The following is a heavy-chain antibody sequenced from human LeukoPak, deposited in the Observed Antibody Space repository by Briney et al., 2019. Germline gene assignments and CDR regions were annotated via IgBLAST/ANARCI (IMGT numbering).Heavy chain of an antibody. CDR3: ASEYYHSSGWPIDY. CDR1: GGTFSSYA. V-gene: IGHV1-69*13. Sequence: GASVKVSCKASGGTFSSYAISWVRQAPGQGLEWMGGIIPIFGTANYAQKFQGRVTITADESTSTAYMELSSLRSEDTAVYYCASEYYHSSGWPIDYWGQGTLVTVSS. D-gene: IGHD6-19*01. CDR2: IIPIFGTA. J-gene: IGHJ4*02.